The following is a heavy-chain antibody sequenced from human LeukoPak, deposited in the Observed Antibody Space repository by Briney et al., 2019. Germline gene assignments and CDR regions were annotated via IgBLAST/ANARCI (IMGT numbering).Heavy chain of an antibody. CDR1: GFTFNTYA. CDR2: ISSDGSNK. CDR3: AGRLGYCSGGSCPKPDY. V-gene: IGHV3-30*14. D-gene: IGHD2-15*01. Sequence: PGGSLRLSCAASGFTFNTYAMHWVRQTPDKGLEWVAVISSDGSNKYYADSVKGRFTISRDNSKNTLCPLMNSLRAEDTAVYYCAGRLGYCSGGSCPKPDYWGQGTLVTVSS. J-gene: IGHJ4*02.